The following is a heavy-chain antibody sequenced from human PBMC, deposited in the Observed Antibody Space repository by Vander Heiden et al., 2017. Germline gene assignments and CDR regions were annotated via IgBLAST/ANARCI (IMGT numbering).Heavy chain of an antibody. J-gene: IGHJ6*02. Sequence: QVQLVESGGGVVQPGRSLRLSCAASGFTFSSYGIHRVRQAPGKGLEWVAVIWYDGSNKYYADSVKGRFTISRDNSKNTLYLQMNSLRAEDTAVYYCARDFRPSYGMDVWGQGTTVTVSS. CDR3: ARDFRPSYGMDV. CDR1: GFTFSSYG. CDR2: IWYDGSNK. V-gene: IGHV3-33*01.